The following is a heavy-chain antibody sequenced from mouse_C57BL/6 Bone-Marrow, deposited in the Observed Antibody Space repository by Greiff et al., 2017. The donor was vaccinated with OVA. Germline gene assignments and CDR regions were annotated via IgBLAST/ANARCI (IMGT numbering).Heavy chain of an antibody. CDR1: GYSITSGYD. CDR3: AREGTTVVATDWYFDV. V-gene: IGHV3-1*01. J-gene: IGHJ1*03. D-gene: IGHD1-1*01. CDR2: ISYSGST. Sequence: EVQVVESGPGMVKPSQSLSLTCTVTGYSITSGYDWHWIRHFPGNKLEWMGYISYSGSTNYNPSLKSRISITHDTSKNHFFLKLNSVTTEDTATYYCAREGTTVVATDWYFDVWGTGTTVTVSS.